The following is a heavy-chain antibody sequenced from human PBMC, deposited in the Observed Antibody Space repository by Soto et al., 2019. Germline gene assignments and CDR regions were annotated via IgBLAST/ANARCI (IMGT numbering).Heavy chain of an antibody. D-gene: IGHD1-26*01. Sequence: QVQLVESGGGVVQPGRSLRLSCAASGFTFSSYAMHWVRQAPGKGLEWVAVISYDGSKKYYADSVKGRFTISRDNSKNTLYLQMNSLRAEDTAVYYCARSNSGSYYQEIDYWGQGTLVTVSS. CDR2: ISYDGSKK. CDR3: ARSNSGSYYQEIDY. CDR1: GFTFSSYA. J-gene: IGHJ4*02. V-gene: IGHV3-30-3*01.